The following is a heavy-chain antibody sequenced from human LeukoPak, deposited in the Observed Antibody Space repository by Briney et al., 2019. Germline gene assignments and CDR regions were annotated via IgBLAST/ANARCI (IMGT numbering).Heavy chain of an antibody. J-gene: IGHJ3*02. D-gene: IGHD3-10*01. V-gene: IGHV3-23*01. CDR2: ISGSGGST. CDR1: GFTFSSYA. Sequence: GGSLRLSCAASGFTFSSYAMSWVRQAPGKGLEWVSAISGSGGSTYYADSVKGRFTISRDNSKNTLYLQMNSLRAEDTAVYYCAKGGHSITMVRDDAFDIWGQGTMVTVSS. CDR3: AKGGHSITMVRDDAFDI.